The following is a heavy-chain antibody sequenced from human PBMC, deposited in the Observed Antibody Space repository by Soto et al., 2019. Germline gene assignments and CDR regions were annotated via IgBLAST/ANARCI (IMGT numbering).Heavy chain of an antibody. CDR3: ARDYSYDSSGSYYYYYGMDV. V-gene: IGHV3-7*03. CDR2: IKQDGSEK. D-gene: IGHD3-22*01. CDR1: GFTFSSYW. Sequence: PGGSLRLSCAASGFTFSSYWMRWVRQAPGKGLEWVANIKQDGSEKYYVDSVKGRFTISRDNAKNSLYLQMNSLRAEDTAVYYCARDYSYDSSGSYYYYYGMDVWGQGTTVTVSS. J-gene: IGHJ6*02.